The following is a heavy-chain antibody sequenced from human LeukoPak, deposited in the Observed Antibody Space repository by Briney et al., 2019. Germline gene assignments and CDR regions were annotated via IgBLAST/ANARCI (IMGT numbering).Heavy chain of an antibody. D-gene: IGHD2-15*01. CDR1: GGSFSGYY. CDR2: INHSGST. Sequence: SETLSLTCAVYGGSFSGYYWSWIRQPPGKGLEWIGEINHSGSTNYNPSLKSRVTISVDTSKTQFSLQLNSVPPEDTAVYYCARGPQVVGYYYIDEWGKGTTVTVSS. J-gene: IGHJ6*03. CDR3: ARGPQVVGYYYIDE. V-gene: IGHV4-34*01.